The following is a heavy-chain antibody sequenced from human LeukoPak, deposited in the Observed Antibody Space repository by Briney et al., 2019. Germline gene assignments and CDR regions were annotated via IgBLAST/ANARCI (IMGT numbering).Heavy chain of an antibody. CDR2: IYYSGST. J-gene: IGHJ3*02. CDR3: ARALDGDSSSWRDAFGI. D-gene: IGHD6-13*01. V-gene: IGHV4-59*01. CDR1: GGSISSYY. Sequence: PSETLSLTCTVSGGSISSYYWSWIRQPPGKGLEWIGYIYYSGSTNYNPSLKSRVTISVDTSKNQFSLKLSSVTAADTAVYYCARALDGDSSSWRDAFGIWGQGTMVTVSS.